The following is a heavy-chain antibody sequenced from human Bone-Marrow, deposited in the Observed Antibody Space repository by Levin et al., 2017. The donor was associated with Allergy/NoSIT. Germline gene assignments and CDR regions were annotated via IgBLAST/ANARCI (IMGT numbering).Heavy chain of an antibody. Sequence: LSLTCAASGFTFSSYGMHWVRQAPGKGLEWVAVISYDGSNKYYADSVKGRFTISRDNSKNTLYLQMNSLRAEDTAVYYCAKDLSSSWYDYYYGMDVWGQGTTVTVSS. CDR1: GFTFSSYG. CDR2: ISYDGSNK. D-gene: IGHD6-13*01. CDR3: AKDLSSSWYDYYYGMDV. J-gene: IGHJ6*02. V-gene: IGHV3-30*18.